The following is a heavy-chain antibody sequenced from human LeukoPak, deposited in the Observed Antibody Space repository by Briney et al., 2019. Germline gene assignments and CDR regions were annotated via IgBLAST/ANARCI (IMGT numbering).Heavy chain of an antibody. V-gene: IGHV4-39*01. CDR1: GGSISNSSYS. J-gene: IGHJ3*02. Sequence: SETLSLTCIVSGGSISNSSYSCAWIRQPPGKGLEWVGTIYYGGGSYHNPSLKSRVTISVDTSKNQFSLRLRSVTAADTAVYYCARLLHGSGWRIRAFDIWGQGTMVTVSS. D-gene: IGHD6-19*01. CDR2: IYYGGGS. CDR3: ARLLHGSGWRIRAFDI.